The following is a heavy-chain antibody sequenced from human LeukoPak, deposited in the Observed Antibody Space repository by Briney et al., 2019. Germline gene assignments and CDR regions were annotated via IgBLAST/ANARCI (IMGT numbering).Heavy chain of an antibody. V-gene: IGHV3-23*01. D-gene: IGHD2-15*01. CDR3: ASGARYCSGGSCYPFDY. Sequence: GSLRLSCAASGFTFSSYAMSWVRQAPGKGLEWVSAIGGSGGSTYYADSVKGRSTISRDNSKNTLYLQMNSLRAEDTAVYYCASGARYCSGGSCYPFDYWGQGTLVTVSS. CDR1: GFTFSSYA. CDR2: IGGSGGST. J-gene: IGHJ4*02.